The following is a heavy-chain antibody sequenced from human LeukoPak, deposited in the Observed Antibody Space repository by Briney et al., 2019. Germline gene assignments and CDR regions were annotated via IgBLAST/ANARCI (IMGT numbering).Heavy chain of an antibody. CDR2: IYYSGST. V-gene: IGHV4-39*01. Sequence: KPSETLSLTCTVSGGSISSSSYYWGWIRQPPGTGLEWIGSIYYSGSTYYNPSLKSRVTISVDTSKNQFSLKLSSVTAADTAVYYCARQSPAGYYYYGMDVWGQGTTVTVSS. J-gene: IGHJ6*02. CDR1: GGSISSSSYY. CDR3: ARQSPAGYYYYGMDV.